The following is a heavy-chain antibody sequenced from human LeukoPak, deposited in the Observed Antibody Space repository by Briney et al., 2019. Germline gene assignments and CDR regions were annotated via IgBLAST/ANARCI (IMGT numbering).Heavy chain of an antibody. J-gene: IGHJ3*02. CDR2: LIPIYGSA. V-gene: IGHV1-69*13. D-gene: IGHD3-22*01. CDR1: GGSFTFTSHA. CDR3: AGFFYDNSGDAFDI. Sequence: ASVKVSCKASGGSFTFTSHAISWVRQAPGQGLEWVAGLIPIYGSANYAQKFQGRVTITSDESTRTVYMELSSLRPEDSAVYYCAGFFYDNSGDAFDIWGQGTMVTVSS.